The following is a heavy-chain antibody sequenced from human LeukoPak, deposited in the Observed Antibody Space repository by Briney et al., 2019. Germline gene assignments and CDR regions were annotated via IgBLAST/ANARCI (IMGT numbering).Heavy chain of an antibody. Sequence: GESLKISCKGSGYSFTSYWIGWVRQMPGKGREWMGIIYPGDSDTRYSPSFQGQVTISADKSISTAYLQWSSLKASDTAMYYCARPPLYSSSSYYFDYWGQGTLVTVSS. CDR3: ARPPLYSSSSYYFDY. CDR1: GYSFTSYW. D-gene: IGHD6-6*01. CDR2: IYPGDSDT. V-gene: IGHV5-51*01. J-gene: IGHJ4*02.